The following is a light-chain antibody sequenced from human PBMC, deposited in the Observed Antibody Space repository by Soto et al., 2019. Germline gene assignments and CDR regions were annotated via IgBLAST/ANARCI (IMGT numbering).Light chain of an antibody. Sequence: EIVLTQSPGTLSLSPGERATLSCRASQSVSSSYLAWYQQKPGQAPRLLIYGASSRATGIPDRFSGSGSGTDFTLPISRLEPEDFAVYYCQQYGSRTSGQGAKADIK. CDR2: GAS. J-gene: IGKJ1*01. CDR3: QQYGSRT. V-gene: IGKV3-20*01. CDR1: QSVSSSY.